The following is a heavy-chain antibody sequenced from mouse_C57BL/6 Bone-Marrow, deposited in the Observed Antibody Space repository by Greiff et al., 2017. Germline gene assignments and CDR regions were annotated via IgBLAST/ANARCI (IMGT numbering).Heavy chain of an antibody. D-gene: IGHD2-13*01. CDR3: ARDRGEDYAMDY. CDR1: GFSINSDCY. CDR2: TFYSGIT. Sequence: VQLKQSGPSLVRPSQTLSLTCTVTGFSINSDCYWIWIRQFPGNKLEYIGYTFYSGITYYNPSLESRTYITRDTSKNQFSLKLSSVTTEDTATYYCARDRGEDYAMDYWGQGTSVTVSS. J-gene: IGHJ4*01. V-gene: IGHV3-3*01.